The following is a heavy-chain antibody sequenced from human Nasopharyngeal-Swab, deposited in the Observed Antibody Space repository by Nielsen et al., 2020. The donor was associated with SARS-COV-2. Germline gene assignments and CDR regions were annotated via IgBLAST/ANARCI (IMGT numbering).Heavy chain of an antibody. J-gene: IGHJ4*02. CDR3: ARDHPLMGGGHY. Sequence: GESLKISCAASGFTFSSYHMNWVRQAPGKGLEWVSSISSSTSYIYYADSVKGRFTISRDNAKNSLYLQMNGLRAEDTAVYYCARDHPLMGGGHYWGQGTLVTVSS. CDR2: ISSSTSYI. CDR1: GFTFSSYH. D-gene: IGHD4-23*01. V-gene: IGHV3-21*01.